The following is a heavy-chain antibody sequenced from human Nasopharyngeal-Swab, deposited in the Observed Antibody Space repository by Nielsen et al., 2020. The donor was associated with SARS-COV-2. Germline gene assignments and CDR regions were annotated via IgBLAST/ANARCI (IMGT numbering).Heavy chain of an antibody. Sequence: VRQAPGKGLEWVANIKQDGSEKYYVDSVKGRFTISRDNAKNSLYLQMNSLRAEDTAVYYCARDSPYSSGWNYYYYYYYMDVWGKGTTVTVS. CDR3: ARDSPYSSGWNYYYYYYYMDV. D-gene: IGHD6-19*01. CDR2: IKQDGSEK. V-gene: IGHV3-7*03. J-gene: IGHJ6*03.